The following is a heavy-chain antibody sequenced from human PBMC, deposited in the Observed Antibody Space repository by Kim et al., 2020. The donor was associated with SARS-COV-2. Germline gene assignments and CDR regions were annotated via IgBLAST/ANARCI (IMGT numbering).Heavy chain of an antibody. V-gene: IGHV4-39*01. CDR3: ASHLHHYVLAGFDY. D-gene: IGHD4-17*01. CDR2: IHYSASA. Sequence: SETLSLTCTVSGDSISSNSYYWGWIRQPPGKGLEWIGSIHYSASAYNNPSLKSRVTMSVDTSRNQFSLRLSSVTAADTAVYYCASHLHHYVLAGFDYW. CDR1: GDSISSNSYY. J-gene: IGHJ4*01.